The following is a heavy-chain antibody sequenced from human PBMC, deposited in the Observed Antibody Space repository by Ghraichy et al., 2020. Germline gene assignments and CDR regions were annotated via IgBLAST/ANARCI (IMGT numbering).Heavy chain of an antibody. J-gene: IGHJ4*02. CDR1: GGSISSYY. Sequence: SETLSLTCTVSGGSISSYYWSWIRQPPGKGLEWIGYIYYSGSTNYNPSLKRRVTISVDTSTNQFSLKLSSVTAADTAVYYCARTPYSSGWYTTYFDYWGQGTLVTVSS. CDR2: IYYSGST. V-gene: IGHV4-59*01. D-gene: IGHD6-19*01. CDR3: ARTPYSSGWYTTYFDY.